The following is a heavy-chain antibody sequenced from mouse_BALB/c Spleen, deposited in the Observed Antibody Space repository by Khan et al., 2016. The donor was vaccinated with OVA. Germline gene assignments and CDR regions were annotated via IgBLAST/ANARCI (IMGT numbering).Heavy chain of an antibody. CDR3: ARNFLYYYGSSPFAY. CDR2: INTETGEP. J-gene: IGHJ3*01. Sequence: QFQLVQFGPELKKPGETVKISCKASGYTFTDYSMHWVKQAPGKGLKWMGWINTETGEPTYADDFKGRFAFSLVTSASTAYLQINNLKNEDTATYFCARNFLYYYGSSPFAYSGQGTLVTVSA. CDR1: GYTFTDYS. D-gene: IGHD1-1*01. V-gene: IGHV9-2-1*01.